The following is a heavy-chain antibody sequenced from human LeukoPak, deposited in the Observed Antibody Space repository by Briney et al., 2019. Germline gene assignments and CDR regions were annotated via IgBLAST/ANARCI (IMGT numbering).Heavy chain of an antibody. CDR3: ASVSITVAERDYMDV. J-gene: IGHJ6*03. Sequence: DPGGSLRLSCAASGFTLSRYWMSWIRQAPGKGLEWVANIKQDGSEKYYVDSVKGRFTISRDNAKNSLSLQMNSLRAEDTAVYYCASVSITVAERDYMDVWGNGTTVTVSS. D-gene: IGHD6-19*01. CDR1: GFTLSRYW. CDR2: IKQDGSEK. V-gene: IGHV3-7*01.